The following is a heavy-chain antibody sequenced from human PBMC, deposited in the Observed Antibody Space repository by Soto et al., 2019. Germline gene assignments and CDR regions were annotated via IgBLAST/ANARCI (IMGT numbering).Heavy chain of an antibody. CDR1: GGSISSSSYY. V-gene: IGHV4-39*01. CDR3: ARRGINMIVSYFEY. CDR2: IYYSGST. D-gene: IGHD3-22*01. Sequence: SETLSLTCTVSGGSISSSSYYWGWIRQPPGKGLEWIGSIYYSGSTYYNPSLKSRVTISVDTSKNQFSLKLSSVTAADTAVYYCARRGINMIVSYFEYWGQGTLVTVSS. J-gene: IGHJ4*02.